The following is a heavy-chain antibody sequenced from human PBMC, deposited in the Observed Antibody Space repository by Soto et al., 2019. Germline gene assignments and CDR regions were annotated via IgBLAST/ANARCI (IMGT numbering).Heavy chain of an antibody. Sequence: ASVKVSCKASGYTFTGYYMHWVRQAPGQGLEWMGWINPNSGGTNYAQKFQGWVTMTRDTSISTAYMELSRLRSDDTAVYYCATNHDVINSSGWSTYAFDIWGQVTMVTVSS. V-gene: IGHV1-2*04. D-gene: IGHD6-19*01. J-gene: IGHJ3*02. CDR1: GYTFTGYY. CDR3: ATNHDVINSSGWSTYAFDI. CDR2: INPNSGGT.